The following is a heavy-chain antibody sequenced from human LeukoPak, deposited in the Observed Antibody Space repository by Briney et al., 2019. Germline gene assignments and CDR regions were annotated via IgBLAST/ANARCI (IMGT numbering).Heavy chain of an antibody. V-gene: IGHV3-74*01. J-gene: IGHJ4*02. D-gene: IGHD3-16*01. Sequence: PGGSLRLSCAASGFTFSSYSMNWVRQAPGKGLVWVSRIKIDGTRTDYADSVKGRFTISRDNAKNTLYLQMDSPRAEDTAVYYCARGFATRGRDSSVGFDYWGQGSLVTVSS. CDR3: ARGFATRGRDSSVGFDY. CDR2: IKIDGTRT. CDR1: GFTFSSYS.